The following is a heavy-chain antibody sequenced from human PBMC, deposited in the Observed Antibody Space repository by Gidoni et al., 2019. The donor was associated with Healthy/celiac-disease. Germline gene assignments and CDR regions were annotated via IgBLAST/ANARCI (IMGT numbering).Heavy chain of an antibody. D-gene: IGHD4-4*01. CDR3: NTYSNSDY. Sequence: EVQLVESGGGLVQPGGSLKLSCAASGFTFSGSGMHWVRQASGKGLEWVGRIRSKANSYATAYAASVKGRFTISRDDSKNTAYLQMNSLKTEDTAVYYCNTYSNSDYWGQGTLVTVSS. CDR2: IRSKANSYAT. J-gene: IGHJ4*02. V-gene: IGHV3-73*01. CDR1: GFTFSGSG.